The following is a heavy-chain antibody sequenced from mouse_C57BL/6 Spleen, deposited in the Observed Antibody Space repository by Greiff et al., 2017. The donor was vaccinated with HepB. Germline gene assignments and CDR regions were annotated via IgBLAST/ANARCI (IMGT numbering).Heavy chain of an antibody. CDR1: GYTFTDYN. J-gene: IGHJ1*03. V-gene: IGHV1-18*01. D-gene: IGHD2-5*01. Sequence: EVKLMESGPELVKPGASVKIPCKASGYTFTDYNMDWVKQSHGKSLEWIGDINPNNGGTIYNQKFKGKATLTVDKSSSTAYMELRSLTSEDTAVYYCARGSYSNYVKWYFDVWGTGTTVTVSS. CDR3: ARGSYSNYVKWYFDV. CDR2: INPNNGGT.